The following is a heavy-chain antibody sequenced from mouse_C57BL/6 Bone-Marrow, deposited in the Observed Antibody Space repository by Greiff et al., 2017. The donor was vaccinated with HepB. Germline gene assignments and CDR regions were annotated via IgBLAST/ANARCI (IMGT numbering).Heavy chain of an antibody. D-gene: IGHD2-4*01. Sequence: DVMLVESGGGLVKPGGSLKLSCAASGFTFSSYAMSWVRQTPEKRLEWVATISDGGSYTYYPDNVKGRFTISRDNAKNNLYLQMSHLKSEDTAMYYCAREDYDGDYYAMDYWGQGTSVTVSS. J-gene: IGHJ4*01. V-gene: IGHV5-4*01. CDR2: ISDGGSYT. CDR3: AREDYDGDYYAMDY. CDR1: GFTFSSYA.